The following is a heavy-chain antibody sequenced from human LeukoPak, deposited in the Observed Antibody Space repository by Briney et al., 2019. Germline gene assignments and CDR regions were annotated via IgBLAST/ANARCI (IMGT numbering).Heavy chain of an antibody. D-gene: IGHD6-25*01. Sequence: PSETLSLTCTVSGGSISSYHWSWIRQPPGKGLEWIGYIYYSGSTNYNPSLKSRVTISIDASKNQFSLWLSSVTAADTAVYQCESARLGSGLEGAFDVWGQGTMVTVSS. CDR3: ESARLGSGLEGAFDV. V-gene: IGHV4-59*01. CDR2: IYYSGST. J-gene: IGHJ3*01. CDR1: GGSISSYH.